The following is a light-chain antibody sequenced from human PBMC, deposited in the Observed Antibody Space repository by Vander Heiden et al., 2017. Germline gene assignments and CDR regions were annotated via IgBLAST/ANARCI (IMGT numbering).Light chain of an antibody. J-gene: IGKJ2*01. CDR2: GAS. CDR3: QQYNNWPPYT. V-gene: IGKV3-15*01. CDR1: QSVSSN. Sequence: SPATLSVSPGERATLSCRASQSVSSNLAWYQQKPCQAPRLLIYGASTRATGIPARFSGSGSGTEFTLTISSLQSEDFAVYYCQQYNNWPPYTFGQGTKLEIK.